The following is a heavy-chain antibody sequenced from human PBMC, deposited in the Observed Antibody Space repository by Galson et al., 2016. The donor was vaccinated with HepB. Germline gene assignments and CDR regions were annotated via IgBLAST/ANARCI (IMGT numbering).Heavy chain of an antibody. CDR1: GFTLSTSD. CDR3: AREIKDTITVGWFFDL. J-gene: IGHJ2*01. CDR2: IGRGGDT. D-gene: IGHD1-20*01. Sequence: SLRLSCAASGFTLSTSDMHWVRQGTGKGLEWVSAIGRGGDTYYSGSVEGRFTISRENAKNSLYLEMNSLSPGDTAVYYCAREIKDTITVGWFFDLWGRGTLVTVSS. V-gene: IGHV3-13*01.